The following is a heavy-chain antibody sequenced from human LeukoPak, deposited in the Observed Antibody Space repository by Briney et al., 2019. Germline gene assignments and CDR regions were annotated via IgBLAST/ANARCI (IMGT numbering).Heavy chain of an antibody. CDR3: AKDMYYDSSGYYFYVETGQDY. D-gene: IGHD3-22*01. V-gene: IGHV3-48*03. CDR1: GFTFSSYE. Sequence: GGSLRLSCAASGFTFSSYEMNWVRQAPGKGLEWVSYISSSGSTIYYADSVKGRFTISRDNAKNSLYLQMNSLRAEDTALYYCAKDMYYDSSGYYFYVETGQDYWGQGTLVTVSS. CDR2: ISSSGSTI. J-gene: IGHJ4*02.